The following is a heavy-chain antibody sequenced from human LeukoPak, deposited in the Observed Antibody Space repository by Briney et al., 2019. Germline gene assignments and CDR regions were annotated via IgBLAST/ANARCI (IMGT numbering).Heavy chain of an antibody. CDR2: IYYSGST. D-gene: IGHD2-8*01. CDR3: ARVGVQSLAFDI. Sequence: PSQTLSLTRTVSGGSISSGGYYWSWIRQHPGKGLEWIGYIYYSGSTYYNPSLKSRVTISVDTSKNQFSLKLSSVTAADTAVYYCARVGVQSLAFDIWGQGTMVTVSS. V-gene: IGHV4-31*03. CDR1: GGSISSGGYY. J-gene: IGHJ3*02.